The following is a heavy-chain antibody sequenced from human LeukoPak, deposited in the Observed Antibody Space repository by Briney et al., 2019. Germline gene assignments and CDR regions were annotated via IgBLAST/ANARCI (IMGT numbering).Heavy chain of an antibody. D-gene: IGHD3-22*01. Sequence: GRSLRLSCAASGFTFSNYGFHWVRRAPGKGLEWVTLISFDGTDNYYMDSVKGRFTASRDNSKNTVFLQMNSLRPEDTAIYYCAKRQYPFQSNDYSIDYWGQGTLVTVSS. CDR3: AKRQYPFQSNDYSIDY. J-gene: IGHJ4*02. CDR2: ISFDGTDN. V-gene: IGHV3-30*18. CDR1: GFTFSNYG.